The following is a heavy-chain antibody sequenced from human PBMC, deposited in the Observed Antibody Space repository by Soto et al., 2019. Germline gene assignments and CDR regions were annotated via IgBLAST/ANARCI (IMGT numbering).Heavy chain of an antibody. CDR2: INAGNGNT. CDR3: ARDWFGESTRGYYYMDV. Sequence: ASVKVSCKASGYTFTSYAMHWVRQAPGQRLEWMGWINAGNGNTKYSQKFQGRVTITRGTSASTAYMELSSLRSEDTAVYYCARDWFGESTRGYYYMDVWGKGTTVTVSS. CDR1: GYTFTSYA. J-gene: IGHJ6*03. V-gene: IGHV1-3*01. D-gene: IGHD3-10*01.